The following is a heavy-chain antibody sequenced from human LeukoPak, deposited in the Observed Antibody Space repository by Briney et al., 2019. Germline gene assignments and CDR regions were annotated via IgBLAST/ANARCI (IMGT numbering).Heavy chain of an antibody. CDR2: IKEDGSLK. CDR3: VRDWAPASMQAAPFDC. J-gene: IGHJ4*02. D-gene: IGHD2/OR15-2a*01. CDR1: GFPFSTYW. V-gene: IGHV3-7*01. Sequence: GGSLRLSCAASGFPFSTYWMSWVRQAPGKGPEWVANIKEDGSLKNYVDSVEGRFTVSRDNAKNTLYLQMNSLRLEDTAVYYCVRDWAPASMQAAPFDCWGQGTLVTVSS.